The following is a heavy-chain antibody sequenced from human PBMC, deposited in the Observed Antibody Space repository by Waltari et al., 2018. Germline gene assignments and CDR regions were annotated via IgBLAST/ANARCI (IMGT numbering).Heavy chain of an antibody. CDR1: GFSFSSYG. CDR2: VWYDGRNK. J-gene: IGHJ3*02. CDR3: TRDISGRTAFDI. V-gene: IGHV3-33*01. D-gene: IGHD3-10*01. Sequence: QVQLVESGGGVVQPGKSLKLSCVASGFSFSSYGMHWVRQAPGKGLEGVAVVWYDGRNKYYADSVKGRFTISRDNSKNTLYLQVNSLRAEDTAVYYCTRDISGRTAFDIWGQGTMVTVSS.